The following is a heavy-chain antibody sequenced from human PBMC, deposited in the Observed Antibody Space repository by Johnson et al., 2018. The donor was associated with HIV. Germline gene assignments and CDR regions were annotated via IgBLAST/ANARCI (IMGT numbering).Heavy chain of an antibody. CDR3: ARDEERYHAFDI. V-gene: IGHV3-30*03. D-gene: IGHD2-2*01. CDR1: GFAFSNFG. CDR2: TSYDGSNK. J-gene: IGHJ3*02. Sequence: QVQLVESGGGVVQPGRSLRLSCAASGFAFSNFGMHWVRQAPGKGLEWVAVTSYDGSNKYYADSVKGRFTISRDNSKNTLYLQMNSLRAEDTAVYYCARDEERYHAFDIWGQGTMVTVS.